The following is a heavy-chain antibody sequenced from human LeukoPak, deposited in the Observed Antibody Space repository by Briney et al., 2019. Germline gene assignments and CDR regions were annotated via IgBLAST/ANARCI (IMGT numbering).Heavy chain of an antibody. J-gene: IGHJ5*02. CDR2: IYYSGST. Sequence: SETLSLTCTVSGGSISSYYWSRIRQPPGKGLEWIGYIYYSGSTNYNPSLKSRVTISVDTSKNQFSLKLSSVTAADTAVYYCASQRDFWSGFDWFDPWGQGTLVTVSS. CDR3: ASQRDFWSGFDWFDP. V-gene: IGHV4-59*01. CDR1: GGSISSYY. D-gene: IGHD3-3*01.